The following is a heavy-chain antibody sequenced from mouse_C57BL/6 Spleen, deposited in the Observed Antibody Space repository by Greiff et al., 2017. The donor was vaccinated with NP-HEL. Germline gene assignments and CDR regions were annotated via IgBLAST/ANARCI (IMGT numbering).Heavy chain of an antibody. Sequence: VQLQQPGAELVKPGASVKLSCKASGYTFTSYWLHWVKQRPGPGLEWIGMIHPNSGSTNYNEKFKSKATLTVDKSSSTAYMQLSSLTSEDSAVYYCARQLRLGGFAYWGQGTLVTVSA. D-gene: IGHD3-2*02. J-gene: IGHJ3*01. V-gene: IGHV1-64*01. CDR1: GYTFTSYW. CDR3: ARQLRLGGFAY. CDR2: IHPNSGST.